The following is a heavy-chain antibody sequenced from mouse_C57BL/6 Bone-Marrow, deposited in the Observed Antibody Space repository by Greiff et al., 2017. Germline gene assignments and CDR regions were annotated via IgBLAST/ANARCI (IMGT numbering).Heavy chain of an antibody. Sequence: QVQLQQPGAELVKPGASVKMSCKASGYTFTSYWITWVKQRPGQGLEWIGDIYPGSGSTNYNEKFKSKATLTVDTSSSTAYMQLSSLTSEDSAVYYCARKFYYYGSSYYAMDYWGQGTSVTVSS. CDR1: GYTFTSYW. V-gene: IGHV1-55*01. CDR2: IYPGSGST. J-gene: IGHJ4*01. CDR3: ARKFYYYGSSYYAMDY. D-gene: IGHD1-1*01.